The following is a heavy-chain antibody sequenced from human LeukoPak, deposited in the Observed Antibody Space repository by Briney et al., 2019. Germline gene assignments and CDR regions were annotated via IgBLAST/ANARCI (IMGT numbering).Heavy chain of an antibody. CDR3: AKDRNIVVVTAIAN. Sequence: PGGSLRLSSAASGFTFSSYAMSWVRQAPGKGLEWVSVISGRGGTTYYADSVKGRFTISRDNSKNTLYLQMNSLRAEDTAVYHCAKDRNIVVVTAIANWGQGTLVTVSS. D-gene: IGHD2-21*02. J-gene: IGHJ4*02. CDR1: GFTFSSYA. V-gene: IGHV3-23*01. CDR2: ISGRGGTT.